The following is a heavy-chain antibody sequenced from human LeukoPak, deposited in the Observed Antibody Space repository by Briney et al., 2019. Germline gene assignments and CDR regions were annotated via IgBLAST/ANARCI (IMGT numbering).Heavy chain of an antibody. CDR2: INGDGTET. CDR3: ARSLPYGTTWYGRSDF. D-gene: IGHD6-13*01. V-gene: IGHV3-74*01. J-gene: IGHJ4*02. Sequence: QTGGSLRLSCVASGFTFSTYWMHWVRQAPGEGLVWVSRINGDGTETTYADSVKGRLSVSRDNAMNSLYLQMNSLRAEDTAIYYCARSLPYGTTWYGRSDFWGQGTLVTVSS. CDR1: GFTFSTYW.